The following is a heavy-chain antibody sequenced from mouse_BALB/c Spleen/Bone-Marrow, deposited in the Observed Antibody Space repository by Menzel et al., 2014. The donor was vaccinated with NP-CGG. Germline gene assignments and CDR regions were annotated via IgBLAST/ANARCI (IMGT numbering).Heavy chain of an antibody. CDR2: IRYSDST. D-gene: IGHD5-1*01. Sequence: EVKLQESGPDLVKPSQSLSLTCSVTGYSITSGYNWHWIRQFPGNKLEWMGYIRYSDSTNYNPSLKSRISITRDTYKNQFSLQLNSVTTEDTATYYCARGTYGAMDYWGQGTSVTVSS. V-gene: IGHV3-1*02. CDR1: GYSITSGYN. CDR3: ARGTYGAMDY. J-gene: IGHJ4*01.